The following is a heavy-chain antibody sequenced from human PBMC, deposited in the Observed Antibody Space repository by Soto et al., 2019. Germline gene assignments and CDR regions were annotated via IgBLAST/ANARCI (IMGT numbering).Heavy chain of an antibody. V-gene: IGHV1-69*02. Sequence: QVQLVQSGAEVKKPGSSVKVSCKASGGTFSSYTISWVRQAPGQGLEWMGRIIPILGIANYAQKFQGRVTITADKSTSTAYMELSSLRSEDTAVYYCARGRKLGYSPYYYYGMDVWGQGTTVTVSS. J-gene: IGHJ6*02. D-gene: IGHD2-15*01. CDR1: GGTFSSYT. CDR2: IIPILGIA. CDR3: ARGRKLGYSPYYYYGMDV.